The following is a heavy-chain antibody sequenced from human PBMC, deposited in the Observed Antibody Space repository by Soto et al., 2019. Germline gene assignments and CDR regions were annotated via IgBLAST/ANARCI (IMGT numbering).Heavy chain of an antibody. V-gene: IGHV3-11*01. CDR2: ISSSGSTI. J-gene: IGHJ4*02. Sequence: QVQLVEAGGGLVKPGGSLRLSCAASGFTFSDYYMSWIRHAPGKGLEWDSYISSSGSTIYYADSVKGRFTISRDNDKNSLYLQMNSLRAEDTAVYYCARVGYCGGDCYPPYQYFDYWGQGTMVTVSS. D-gene: IGHD2-21*01. CDR3: ARVGYCGGDCYPPYQYFDY. CDR1: GFTFSDYY.